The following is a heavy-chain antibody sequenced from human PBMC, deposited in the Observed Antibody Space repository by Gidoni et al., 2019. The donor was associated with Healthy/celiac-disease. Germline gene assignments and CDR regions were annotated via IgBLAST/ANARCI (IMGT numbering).Heavy chain of an antibody. J-gene: IGHJ1*01. V-gene: IGHV3-23*01. Sequence: EVQLLESGGGLVQPGWSLRLSCAASGFTFSSYAMSWVRQAPGKGLEWVSAISGSGGSTYYADSVKGRFTISRDNSKNTLYLQMNSLRAEDTAVYYCAKASEVYYPSAEYFQHWGQGTLVTVSS. D-gene: IGHD3-10*01. CDR2: ISGSGGST. CDR1: GFTFSSYA. CDR3: AKASEVYYPSAEYFQH.